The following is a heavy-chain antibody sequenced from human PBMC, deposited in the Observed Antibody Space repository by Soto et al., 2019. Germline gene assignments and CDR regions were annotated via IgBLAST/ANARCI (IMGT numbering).Heavy chain of an antibody. D-gene: IGHD6-6*01. CDR1: GGSISSGGYS. J-gene: IGHJ3*02. Sequence: QLQLQESGSGLVKPSQTLSLTCAVSGGSISSGGYSWSWIRQPPGKGLEGIGYIYHSGSTYYNPSLRSRVTISVDRSKNQFSLKLSSVTAADTAVYYCARSLVGDAFDIWGQGTMVTVSS. V-gene: IGHV4-30-2*01. CDR2: IYHSGST. CDR3: ARSLVGDAFDI.